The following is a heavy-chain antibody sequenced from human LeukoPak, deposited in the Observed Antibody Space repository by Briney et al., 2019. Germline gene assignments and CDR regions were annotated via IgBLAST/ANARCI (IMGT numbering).Heavy chain of an antibody. J-gene: IGHJ4*02. D-gene: IGHD6-6*01. CDR2: ISYDGSNK. Sequence: PGRSLRLSCAASGFIFSNYGMHWVRQAPGKGLEWVAVISYDGSNKNSADSVKGRFTISRDNSKNTLYLQMNSLRPEDTAVYYCAKDQLARERYGGEEPDYWGQGTLVTVSS. CDR3: AKDQLARERYGGEEPDY. CDR1: GFIFSNYG. V-gene: IGHV3-30*18.